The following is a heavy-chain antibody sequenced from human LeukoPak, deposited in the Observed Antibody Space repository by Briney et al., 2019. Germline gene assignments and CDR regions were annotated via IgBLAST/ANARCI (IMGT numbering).Heavy chain of an antibody. J-gene: IGHJ4*02. CDR2: ISGGGVTT. CDR3: AREGPRGNSQFDY. Sequence: PGGSLRLSCVGSGFTSIAYALTWARQAPGKGLEWVSGISGGGVTTYYADSVKGRLTISRDNSKNTLYLQMNSLRAEDTAVYYCAREGPRGNSQFDYWGQGTLVTVSS. D-gene: IGHD2/OR15-2a*01. CDR1: GFTSIAYA. V-gene: IGHV3-23*01.